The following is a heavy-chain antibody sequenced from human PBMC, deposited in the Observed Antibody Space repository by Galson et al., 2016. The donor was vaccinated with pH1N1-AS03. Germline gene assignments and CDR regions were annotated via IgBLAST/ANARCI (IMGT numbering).Heavy chain of an antibody. V-gene: IGHV2-70*04. CDR2: IDWDDGT. CDR3: ARTLNYQPGLDV. J-gene: IGHJ6*02. CDR1: GFSLRTGGMR. Sequence: PALVTPTQTLTLTCTVSGFSLRTGGMRVSWIRQPTGKALEWLGRIDWDDGTFYSTSLKTRLTISKDTSKNQVVLTVTNMDPVDTGTYYCARTLNYQPGLDVWGPGATVTVSS. D-gene: IGHD1-7*01.